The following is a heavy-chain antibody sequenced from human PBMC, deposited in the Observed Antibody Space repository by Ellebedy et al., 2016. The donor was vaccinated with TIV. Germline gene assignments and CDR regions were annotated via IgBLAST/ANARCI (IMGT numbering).Heavy chain of an antibody. CDR3: AQHYGDYVNYHRQS. Sequence: FGPTLVKPTQTLTLTCTFSGFSLSTSGMCVSWIRQPPGKALEWLARIDWDDDKYYSTSLKTRLTISKDTSKNQVVLTMTNMDPVDTATYYCAQHYGDYVNYHRQSWGQGTLVTVSS. CDR2: IDWDDDK. D-gene: IGHD4-17*01. J-gene: IGHJ4*02. V-gene: IGHV2-70*11. CDR1: GFSLSTSGMC.